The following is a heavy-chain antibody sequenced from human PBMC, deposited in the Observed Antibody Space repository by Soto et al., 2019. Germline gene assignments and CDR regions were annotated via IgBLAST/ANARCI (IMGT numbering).Heavy chain of an antibody. D-gene: IGHD3-3*01. Sequence: ASVKVSCKASGYTFTSYGISWVRQAPGQGLEWMGWISAYNGNTNYAQKLQGRVTMTTDTSTSTAYMELRSLRSDDTAVYYCARVISYYDFWSGYYSGQYWFEPWGQGTLVTVSS. J-gene: IGHJ5*02. CDR1: GYTFTSYG. CDR3: ARVISYYDFWSGYYSGQYWFEP. V-gene: IGHV1-18*01. CDR2: ISAYNGNT.